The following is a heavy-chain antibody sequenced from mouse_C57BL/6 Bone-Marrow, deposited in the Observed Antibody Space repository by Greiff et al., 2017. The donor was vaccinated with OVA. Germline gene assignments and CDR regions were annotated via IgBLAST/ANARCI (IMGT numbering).Heavy chain of an antibody. CDR2: FTMYSGAT. CDR1: YFAFMASA. V-gene: IGHV1-49*01. Sequence: LVESGAELVRPGSSVKLSCKDSYFAFMASAMHWVKQRPGHGLEWIGSFTMYSGATEYSEHFKGQATLTAHTSSSTAYMELSSLTSEDAAVDDCARTYCNSNWYFDVWGTGTTVTVSS. CDR3: ARTYCNSNWYFDV. D-gene: IGHD1-1*01. J-gene: IGHJ1*03.